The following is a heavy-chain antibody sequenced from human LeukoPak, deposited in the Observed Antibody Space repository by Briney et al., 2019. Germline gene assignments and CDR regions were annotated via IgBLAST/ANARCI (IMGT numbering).Heavy chain of an antibody. D-gene: IGHD3-10*01. CDR2: INPSGGST. J-gene: IGHJ6*03. Sequence: ASVKVSCKASGYTFTSYYMHWVRQAPGQGLEWMGIINPSGGSTSYAQKFQGRVTMTRNTSISTAYMELSSLRSEDTAVYYCARGLGGSGSYYIPYYYYYMDVWGKGTTVTISS. CDR3: ARGLGGSGSYYIPYYYYYMDV. V-gene: IGHV1-46*01. CDR1: GYTFTSYY.